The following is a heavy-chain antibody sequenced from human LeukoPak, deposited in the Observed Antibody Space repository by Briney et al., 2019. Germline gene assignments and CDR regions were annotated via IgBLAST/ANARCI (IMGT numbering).Heavy chain of an antibody. CDR3: ARGGVYSSGRFDY. V-gene: IGHV3-23*01. CDR1: GFTVSSAY. D-gene: IGHD6-19*01. CDR2: ISNSGDAT. Sequence: GGSLRLSCAASGFTVSSAYVSWVRQAPGKGLEWVSTISNSGDATYYADSVKGRFTISRDNSKNTLYLQMNSLRAEDTAVYYCARGGVYSSGRFDYWGQGTLVTVSS. J-gene: IGHJ4*02.